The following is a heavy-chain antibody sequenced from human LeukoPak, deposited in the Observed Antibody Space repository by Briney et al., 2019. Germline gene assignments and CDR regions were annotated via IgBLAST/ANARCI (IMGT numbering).Heavy chain of an antibody. CDR3: ARSRYSSGWSRNLDDY. J-gene: IGHJ4*02. CDR2: ISAYNGNT. D-gene: IGHD6-19*01. V-gene: IGHV1-18*01. CDR1: GYTFTSYG. Sequence: ASVKVSCKASGYTFTSYGISWVRQAPGQGLEWMGWISAYNGNTNYAQKLQGRVTMTTDTSTSTAYMELRSLRSDDTAVYYCARSRYSSGWSRNLDDYRGQGTLVTVSS.